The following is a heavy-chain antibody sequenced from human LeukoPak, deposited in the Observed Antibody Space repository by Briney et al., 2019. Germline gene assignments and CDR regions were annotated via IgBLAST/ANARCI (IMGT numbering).Heavy chain of an antibody. V-gene: IGHV3-13*01. D-gene: IGHD1/OR15-1a*01. CDR3: VRQQTPHENFDY. CDR1: GFTFSNHA. Sequence: PGGSLRLSCATSGFTFSNHAMHWVRQVTGKGLEWVSAIGTAGDTFYPGSVKGRFTISRENAKNSLSLQMNSLRAEDTAVYYCVRQQTPHENFDYWGQGTLVTVSS. CDR2: IGTAGDT. J-gene: IGHJ4*02.